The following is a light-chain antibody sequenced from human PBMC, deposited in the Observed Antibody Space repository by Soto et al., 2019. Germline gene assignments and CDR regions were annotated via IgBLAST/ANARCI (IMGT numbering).Light chain of an antibody. CDR3: QQYGRSPDT. J-gene: IGKJ4*01. Sequence: EIVLTQSPGTLSLSPGERATLSCRASQSVRNNFLAWYQQKPGQAPRVLIYDASSRATGIPDRFSGGGSGTDFTLIVSRLEPEDFAVYYCQQYGRSPDTVGGGTKVEIK. V-gene: IGKV3-20*01. CDR2: DAS. CDR1: QSVRNNF.